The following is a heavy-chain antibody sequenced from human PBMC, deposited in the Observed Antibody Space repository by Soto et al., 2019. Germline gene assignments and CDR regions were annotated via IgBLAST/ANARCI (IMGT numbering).Heavy chain of an antibody. CDR3: ANDRRAAGASFDC. CDR2: ISGSGVST. CDR1: GFTFGSYG. D-gene: IGHD6-19*01. J-gene: IGHJ4*02. Sequence: EVQLLESGGGLVQPGGSLRLSCAASGFTFGSYGMAWVRQAPGKGLEWVSSISGSGVSTYYADSVQGRFTISRDNSKNTLFLQMNILRPEDTALDYCANDRRAAGASFDCWGQGALVTVSS. V-gene: IGHV3-23*01.